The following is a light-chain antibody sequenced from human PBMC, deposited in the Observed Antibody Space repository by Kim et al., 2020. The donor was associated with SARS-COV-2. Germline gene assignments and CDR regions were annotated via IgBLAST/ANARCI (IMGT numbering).Light chain of an antibody. J-gene: IGLJ3*02. V-gene: IGLV3-19*01. CDR1: SLRSYY. CDR3: NSRDTSGNTLWV. CDR2: AKN. Sequence: SSELTQDPAVSVALGQTVRITCQGASLRSYYASWYQQTPGQAPVLVIYAKNNRPSGIPDRFSASSSGNTASLTITGALAVDEADYYCNSRDTSGNTLWVF.